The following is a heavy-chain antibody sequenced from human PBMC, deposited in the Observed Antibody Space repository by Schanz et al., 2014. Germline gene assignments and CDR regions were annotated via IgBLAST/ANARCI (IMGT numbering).Heavy chain of an antibody. Sequence: EVQLLESGGGLVQPGGSLRISCAASGFTFTGYVMTWVRQAPGKGLEWVSGLSASGGHTYYADSVKGRFTISRDNSKNTLFLQMSSLRAEDTAVYYCARDGDFDYWGQGTLVTVSS. CDR1: GFTFTGYV. CDR3: ARDGDFDY. CDR2: LSASGGHT. V-gene: IGHV3-23*01. J-gene: IGHJ4*02.